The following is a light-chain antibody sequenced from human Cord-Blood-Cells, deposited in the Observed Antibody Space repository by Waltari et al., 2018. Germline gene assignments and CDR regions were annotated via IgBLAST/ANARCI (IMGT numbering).Light chain of an antibody. J-gene: IGKJ4*01. CDR3: QQYYSTPPLT. CDR1: QSVLYSSNNKNY. V-gene: IGKV4-1*01. CDR2: WAS. Sequence: DIVMTQPPDSLAVSLGERATLNCKSSQSVLYSSNNKNYLAWYQQKPGQPPKLLIYWASTRESGVPDRFSGSGSGTDFTLTISSLRAEDVAVYYCQQYYSTPPLTFGGGTKVEIK.